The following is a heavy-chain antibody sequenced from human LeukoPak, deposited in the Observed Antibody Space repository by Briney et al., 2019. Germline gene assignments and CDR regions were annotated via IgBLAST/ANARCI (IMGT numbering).Heavy chain of an antibody. V-gene: IGHV4-4*02. D-gene: IGHD2-2*01. CDR3: ARDCSSTSCYSMVRAYGMDV. CDR2: IYHSGNT. J-gene: IGHJ6*02. Sequence: SETLSLTCAVSGGSTSSTNWWSWVRQPPGKGLEWIGEIYHSGNTNYNPSLKSRVTISVDKSKNQFSLKLTSVTATDTAMYYCARDCSSTSCYSMVRAYGMDVWGQGTTVTVSS. CDR1: GGSTSSTNW.